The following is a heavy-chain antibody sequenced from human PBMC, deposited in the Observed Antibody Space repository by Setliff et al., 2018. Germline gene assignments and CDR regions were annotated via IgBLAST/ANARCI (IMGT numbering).Heavy chain of an antibody. J-gene: IGHJ4*02. D-gene: IGHD2-15*01. V-gene: IGHV1-3*03. CDR2: INAGNGNT. Sequence: GASVKVSCKTSGYNFNIHGVSWVRLAPGQRLEWMGWINAGNGNTKYSQEFQDRVTITRDTSASIAFMELSSLRSEDMAVYYCARSGGSNWQTKLDYWGQGTLVTVSS. CDR3: ARSGGSNWQTKLDY. CDR1: GYNFNIHG.